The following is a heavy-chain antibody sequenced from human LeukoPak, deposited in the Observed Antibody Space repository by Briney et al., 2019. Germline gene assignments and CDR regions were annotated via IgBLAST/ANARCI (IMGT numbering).Heavy chain of an antibody. D-gene: IGHD6-13*01. Sequence: PSEALSLTCTVSGGSISSGSYYWSWIRQPAGKGLEWIGRIYTSGSTNYNPSLKSRVTISVDTSKNQFSLKLSSVTAADTAVYYCARVGGSSWYNRFDPWGQGTLVTVSS. CDR1: GGSISSGSYY. CDR2: IYTSGST. CDR3: ARVGGSSWYNRFDP. J-gene: IGHJ5*02. V-gene: IGHV4-61*02.